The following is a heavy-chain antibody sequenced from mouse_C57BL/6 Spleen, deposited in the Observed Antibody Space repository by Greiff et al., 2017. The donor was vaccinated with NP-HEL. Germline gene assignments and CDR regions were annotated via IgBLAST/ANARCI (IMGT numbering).Heavy chain of an antibody. J-gene: IGHJ4*01. CDR1: GFTFSDYG. Sequence: EVKLVESGGGLVKPGGSLKLSCAASGFTFSDYGMHWVRQAPEKGLEWVAYISSGSSTIYYADTVKGRFTISRDNAKNTLFLQMTSLRSEDTAMYYCARPLLFLYAMDYWGQGTSVTVSS. CDR3: ARPLLFLYAMDY. V-gene: IGHV5-17*01. CDR2: ISSGSSTI. D-gene: IGHD2-1*01.